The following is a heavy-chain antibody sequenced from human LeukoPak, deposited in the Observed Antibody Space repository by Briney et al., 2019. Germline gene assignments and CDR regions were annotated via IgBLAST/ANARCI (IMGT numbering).Heavy chain of an antibody. D-gene: IGHD3-22*01. Sequence: GGSLRLSCAASGFTFSNAWMSWVRQAPGKGLEWVGFIRSKAYGGTTEYAASVKGRFTISRDDSKSIAYLQMNSLKTEDTAVYYCTRVPIYDSSGYYLRDWGQGTLVTVSS. J-gene: IGHJ4*02. CDR1: GFTFSNAW. CDR3: TRVPIYDSSGYYLRD. V-gene: IGHV3-49*04. CDR2: IRSKAYGGTT.